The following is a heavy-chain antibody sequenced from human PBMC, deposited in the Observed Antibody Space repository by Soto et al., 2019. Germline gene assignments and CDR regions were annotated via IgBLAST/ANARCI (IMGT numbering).Heavy chain of an antibody. CDR2: VSTSGRST. J-gene: IGHJ4*02. CDR3: VKQAHGLDGVAFDY. CDR1: GFIFSEST. V-gene: IGHV3-64D*06. Sequence: GGSLRLSCSASGFIFSESTIYWVREVPGKGLEAISAVSTSGRSTYYADSVKDRFTISRDNSKNTLFLQMGSLRPEDTAIYYCVKQAHGLDGVAFDYWGQGTQVTVSS. D-gene: IGHD2-15*01.